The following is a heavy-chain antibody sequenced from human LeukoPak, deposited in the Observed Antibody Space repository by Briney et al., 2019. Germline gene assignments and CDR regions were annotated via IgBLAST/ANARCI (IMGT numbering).Heavy chain of an antibody. CDR3: AGDSPFLDMGTPGGFDP. CDR1: GDSISSYF. V-gene: IGHV4-4*08. CDR2: VHSSGGT. Sequence: SETLSLTCTVSGDSISSYFWSWIRQPPGKGLEWIGYVHSSGGTSYNPSLKTRVTISVDTSKTQFSLNLGSVTAADPAVYVCAGDSPFLDMGTPGGFDPLGQGTLVTVSS. J-gene: IGHJ5*02. D-gene: IGHD3/OR15-3a*01.